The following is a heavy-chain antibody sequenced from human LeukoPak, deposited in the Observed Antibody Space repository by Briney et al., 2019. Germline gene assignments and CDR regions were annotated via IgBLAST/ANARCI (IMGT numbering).Heavy chain of an antibody. D-gene: IGHD6-13*01. CDR2: INHSGST. Sequence: SETLSLTCAVYGWSFSGYYWSWIRQPPGKGLEWIGEINHSGSTNYNPSLKSRVTISVDTSKNQFSLKLSSVTAADTAVYYCARGRLWRQLVLLRRGYFDYWGQGTLVTVSS. V-gene: IGHV4-34*01. CDR1: GWSFSGYY. J-gene: IGHJ4*02. CDR3: ARGRLWRQLVLLRRGYFDY.